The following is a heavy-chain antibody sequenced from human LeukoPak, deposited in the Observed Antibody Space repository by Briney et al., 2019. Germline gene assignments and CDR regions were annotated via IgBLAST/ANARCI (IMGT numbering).Heavy chain of an antibody. Sequence: SETLSLTCTVSGGSISSGTYYWGWIRQSPGKGLEWIGSIYHSGSTYYNPSFKSRVTMSVDTSKNQFSLKLSSLTAADTAVYYCARLVNSGYDPFDYWGQGTLVTVSS. D-gene: IGHD5-12*01. CDR3: ARLVNSGYDPFDY. J-gene: IGHJ4*02. CDR1: GGSISSGTYY. CDR2: IYHSGST. V-gene: IGHV4-39*07.